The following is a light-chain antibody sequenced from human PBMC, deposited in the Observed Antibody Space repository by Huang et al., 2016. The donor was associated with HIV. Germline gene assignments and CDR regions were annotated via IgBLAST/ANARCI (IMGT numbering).Light chain of an antibody. CDR1: QGISNS. V-gene: IGKV1-27*01. Sequence: DIQMTQSPSSLSASVGDRVTITCRASQGISNSLAWYQQKPGKVPELLIDAASTLKSGVPSRFSGSGSGTDFTLTISSLQGEDVATYYCQKYNSVPFTFGPGTKVDIK. CDR2: AAS. CDR3: QKYNSVPFT. J-gene: IGKJ3*01.